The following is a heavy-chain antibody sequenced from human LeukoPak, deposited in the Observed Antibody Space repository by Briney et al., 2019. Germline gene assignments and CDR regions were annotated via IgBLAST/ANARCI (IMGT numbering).Heavy chain of an antibody. CDR2: IYYSGST. D-gene: IGHD2-21*02. CDR1: GGSISSYY. Sequence: SETLSLTCTVSGGSISSYYWSWIRQPPGKGLEWIGYIYYSGSTNYNPSLKSRVTISVDTSKNQFSLKLSSVTAADTAVYYCAGTPVVTAIHYFDYWGQGTLVTVSS. J-gene: IGHJ4*02. CDR3: AGTPVVTAIHYFDY. V-gene: IGHV4-59*01.